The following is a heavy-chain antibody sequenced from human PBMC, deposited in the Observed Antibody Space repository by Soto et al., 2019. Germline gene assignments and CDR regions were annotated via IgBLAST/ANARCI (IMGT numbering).Heavy chain of an antibody. D-gene: IGHD3-16*01. V-gene: IGHV3-23*01. J-gene: IGHJ4*02. CDR1: GFTFSSYW. CDR3: AKDRLAGGFDY. Sequence: GGSLRLSCAASGFTFSSYWMHWVRQAPGKGLEWVSLVSATAGTTYYTDSVKGRFTISRDNPRNTVYLQMNSLRADDTAVYYCAKDRLAGGFDYWGQGTLVTVSS. CDR2: VSATAGTT.